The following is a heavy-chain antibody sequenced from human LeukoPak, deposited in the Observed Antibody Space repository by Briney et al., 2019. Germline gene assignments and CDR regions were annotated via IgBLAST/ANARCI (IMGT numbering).Heavy chain of an antibody. D-gene: IGHD2-15*01. V-gene: IGHV3-74*01. J-gene: IGHJ5*02. CDR1: GFTFSDHY. CDR3: VRGGPSTWS. Sequence: QSGGSLRLSCAASGFTFSDHYMDWVRQVPGKRPVWVSRINDDGSDTIYADSVRGRFTISRDDAKNTVYLQMNNLRAEDTAVYYCVRGGPSTWSWGQGTLVTVSS. CDR2: INDDGSDT.